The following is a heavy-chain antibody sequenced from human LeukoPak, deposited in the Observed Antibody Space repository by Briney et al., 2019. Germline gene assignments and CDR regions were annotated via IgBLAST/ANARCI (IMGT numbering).Heavy chain of an antibody. CDR3: ARNDFGSGWLGDY. J-gene: IGHJ4*02. CDR1: GFTFSTYA. CDR2: IGGGGGGT. D-gene: IGHD6-19*01. V-gene: IGHV3-23*01. Sequence: GGSLRLSCAASGFTFSTYAMSWVRRAPGKGLEWVSTIGGGGGGTYYADSVKGRFTISRDTSKNTLFLQMNSLRAEDTAVYYCARNDFGSGWLGDYWGQGTLVTVFS.